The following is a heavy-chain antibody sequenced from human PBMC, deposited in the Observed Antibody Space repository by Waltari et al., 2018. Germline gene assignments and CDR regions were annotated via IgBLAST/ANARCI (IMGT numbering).Heavy chain of an antibody. CDR1: GFTFSSYA. CDR2: ISYDGSNK. V-gene: IGHV3-30-3*01. J-gene: IGHJ4*02. CDR3: AGGAHYYFDY. D-gene: IGHD1-26*01. Sequence: QVQLVESGGGVVQPGRSLRLSCAASGFTFSSYAMHWVRQAPGKGLEWVAVISYDGSNKYYADSVKGRFTISRDNSKNTLYLQMNSLRAEDTAVYYCAGGAHYYFDYWGQGTLVTVSS.